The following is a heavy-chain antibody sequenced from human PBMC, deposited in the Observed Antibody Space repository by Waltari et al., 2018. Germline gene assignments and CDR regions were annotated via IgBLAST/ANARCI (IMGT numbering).Heavy chain of an antibody. CDR3: SAGTVY. D-gene: IGHD1-26*01. Sequence: EVQLVESGGGLVQPGGYLRLSCAADGFTFTSYGMHWVRQAPGKGLVWLSLITSDGSTTSYGDSVKGRFTISRDNAKNTLYLQMNSLRAEDTAVYYCSAGTVYWGQGILVTVSS. CDR2: ITSDGSTT. V-gene: IGHV3-74*01. J-gene: IGHJ4*02. CDR1: GFTFTSYG.